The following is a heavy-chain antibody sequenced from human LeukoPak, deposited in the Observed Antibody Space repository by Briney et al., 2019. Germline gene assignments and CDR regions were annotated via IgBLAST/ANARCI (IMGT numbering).Heavy chain of an antibody. J-gene: IGHJ2*01. Sequence: PGGSLRLSCAASGFTFSSYAMHWVRQAPGKGLEYVSAICSNGGSTYYANSVKGRFTISRDNSKNTLYLQMGSLRAEDMAVYYCARGAGDGYFDLWGRGTLVTVSS. CDR1: GFTFSSYA. V-gene: IGHV3-64*01. D-gene: IGHD3-10*01. CDR3: ARGAGDGYFDL. CDR2: ICSNGGST.